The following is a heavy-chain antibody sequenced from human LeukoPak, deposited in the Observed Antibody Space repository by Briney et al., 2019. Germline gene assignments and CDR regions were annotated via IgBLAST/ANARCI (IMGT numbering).Heavy chain of an antibody. Sequence: GGSLRLSCAASGFTVSSNYMSWVRQAPGKGLEWVSVIYSGGRTYSADSVKGRFTISRDNSKNTLYLQMNSLRSEDTAVYYCARVSHPNSVYYMDVWGKGTTVTVSS. V-gene: IGHV3-53*05. J-gene: IGHJ6*03. CDR3: ARVSHPNSVYYMDV. CDR1: GFTVSSNY. CDR2: IYSGGRT. D-gene: IGHD5/OR15-5a*01.